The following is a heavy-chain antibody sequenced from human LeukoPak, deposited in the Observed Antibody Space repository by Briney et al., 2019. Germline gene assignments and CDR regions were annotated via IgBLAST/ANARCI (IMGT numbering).Heavy chain of an antibody. J-gene: IGHJ4*02. D-gene: IGHD5-24*01. CDR1: GGSISSYY. CDR2: IYYSGST. CDR3: ARVQRWLQQGAYFDY. Sequence: KSSETLSLTCTVSGGSISSYYWSWIRQPPGKGLEWIGYIYYSGSTNYNPSLKSRVTISVDTSKNQFSLKLSSVTAADTAVYYCARVQRWLQQGAYFDYWGQGTLVTVSS. V-gene: IGHV4-59*01.